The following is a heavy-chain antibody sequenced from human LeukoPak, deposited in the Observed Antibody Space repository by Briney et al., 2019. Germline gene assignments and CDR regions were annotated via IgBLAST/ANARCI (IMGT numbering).Heavy chain of an antibody. J-gene: IGHJ4*02. CDR3: ARVGRGSGSKNYFDY. CDR2: INPNGGGT. V-gene: IGHV1-2*02. D-gene: IGHD3-22*01. Sequence: GASVKVSCKASGYTFTGYYMHWVRQAPGQGLEWMGWINPNGGGTNYAQKFQGRVTMTRDTSISTAYMELSRLRSDDTAVYYCARVGRGSGSKNYFDYWGQGTLVTVSS. CDR1: GYTFTGYY.